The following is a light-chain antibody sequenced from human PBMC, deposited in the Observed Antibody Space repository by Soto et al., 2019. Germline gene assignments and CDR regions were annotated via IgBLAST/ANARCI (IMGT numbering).Light chain of an antibody. CDR2: EVS. J-gene: IGLJ1*01. CDR3: SSYAGSNNLRV. Sequence: QSVLTQPASESGSPGQSITISCAGTSNDVGAYNYVSWYQQHPGKAPKLMIYEVSNRPSGISDRFSGSKSGNTASLTVSGLQPEDEADYYCSSYAGSNNLRVFGTGTKVTVL. CDR1: SNDVGAYNY. V-gene: IGLV2-8*01.